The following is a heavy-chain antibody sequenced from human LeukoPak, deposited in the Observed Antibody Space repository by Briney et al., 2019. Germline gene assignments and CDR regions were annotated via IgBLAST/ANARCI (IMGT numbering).Heavy chain of an antibody. CDR3: ARDYRADTIFGVAGNWFDP. V-gene: IGHV3-48*03. J-gene: IGHJ5*02. Sequence: GGSLRLSCAASGFTFSSYEMNWVRQAPGKGLEWVSYISSSGSTIYYADSVKGRFTISRDNAKNSLYLQMNSLRAEDTAVYYCARDYRADTIFGVAGNWFDPWGQGTLVTVSS. D-gene: IGHD3-3*01. CDR1: GFTFSSYE. CDR2: ISSSGSTI.